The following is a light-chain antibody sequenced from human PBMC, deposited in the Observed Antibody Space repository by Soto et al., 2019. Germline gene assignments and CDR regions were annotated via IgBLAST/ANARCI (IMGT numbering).Light chain of an antibody. Sequence: DLQMTQSPSSLSASVGDRVTITCRASQGISHYLAWYQQKPGKVPKLLIYAASTLQSGVPSRFSGSGSGTDFTLAISSLQPEDVATYYCQKDNSAPHTFGQGTKVEIK. J-gene: IGKJ1*01. CDR3: QKDNSAPHT. CDR1: QGISHY. CDR2: AAS. V-gene: IGKV1-27*01.